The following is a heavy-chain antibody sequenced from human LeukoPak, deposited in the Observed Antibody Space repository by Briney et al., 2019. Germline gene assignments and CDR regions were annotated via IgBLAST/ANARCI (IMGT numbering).Heavy chain of an antibody. CDR3: ARASIMITFVGVTVALWSKGMDV. J-gene: IGHJ6*02. D-gene: IGHD3-16*02. Sequence: ASVKVSCKASGYTFTSYAMHWVRQAPGQRLEWMGWINAGNGNTKYSQKFQGRVTITRDTSASTAYMELSSLRSEDTAVYYCARASIMITFVGVTVALWSKGMDVWGQGTTVTVSS. V-gene: IGHV1-3*01. CDR1: GYTFTSYA. CDR2: INAGNGNT.